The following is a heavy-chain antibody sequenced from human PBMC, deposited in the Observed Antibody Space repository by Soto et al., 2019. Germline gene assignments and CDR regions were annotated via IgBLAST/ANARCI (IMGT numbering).Heavy chain of an antibody. D-gene: IGHD3-22*01. V-gene: IGHV3-23*01. J-gene: IGHJ5*02. CDR3: ARVSYYYDSSGEYNWFDP. CDR2: ISGSGGST. Sequence: VGSLRLSCAASGFTFSSYAMSWVRQAPGKGLEWVSSISGSGGSTHYADSVKGRFTVSRDNSRNTLSLQMNSLRSEDTAVYYCARVSYYYDSSGEYNWFDPWGQGTLVTVSS. CDR1: GFTFSSYA.